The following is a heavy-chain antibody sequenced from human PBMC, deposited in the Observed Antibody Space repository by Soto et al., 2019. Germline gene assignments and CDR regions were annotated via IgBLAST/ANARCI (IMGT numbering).Heavy chain of an antibody. CDR3: SSGVTPFHY. Sequence: QVQLVQSGAEVKKPGASVKVSCKASGYTFTNFGISWVRQAPGQGLEWMGWISAYNGNTNYAQNFQGRVTMTTDTSTSTASGELSSRTSDDTALSYFSSGVTPFHYRGQATLVTVSS. CDR1: GYTFTNFG. V-gene: IGHV1-18*01. D-gene: IGHD2-21*02. J-gene: IGHJ4*02. CDR2: ISAYNGNT.